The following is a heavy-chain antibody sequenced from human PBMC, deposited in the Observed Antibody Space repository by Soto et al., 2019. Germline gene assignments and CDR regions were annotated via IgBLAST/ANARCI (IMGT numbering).Heavy chain of an antibody. V-gene: IGHV4-59*01. CDR3: ARDRRNYDILTGYYTYYFDY. D-gene: IGHD3-9*01. CDR2: IYYSGST. CDR1: GGCISSYY. Sequence: SGTLSLTSTASGGCISSYYWGWIRQPPGKGLEWIGYIYYSGSTNYNPSLKSRVTISVDTSKNQFSLKLSSVTAAGTAVYYCARDRRNYDILTGYYTYYFDYWGQGTLVTVSS. J-gene: IGHJ4*02.